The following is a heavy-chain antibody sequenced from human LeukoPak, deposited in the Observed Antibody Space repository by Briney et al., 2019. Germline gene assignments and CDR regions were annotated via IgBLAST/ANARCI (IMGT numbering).Heavy chain of an antibody. CDR2: INPSGGST. J-gene: IGHJ3*02. CDR1: GYTFTSYY. V-gene: IGHV1-46*01. Sequence: VASVKVSCKASGYTFTSYYMHWVRPAPGQGLEWMGIINPSGGSTSYAQKFQGRVTMTRDTSTSTVYMELSSLRSEDTAVYYCATEIAAAGTGYAFDIWGQGTMVTVSS. D-gene: IGHD6-13*01. CDR3: ATEIAAAGTGYAFDI.